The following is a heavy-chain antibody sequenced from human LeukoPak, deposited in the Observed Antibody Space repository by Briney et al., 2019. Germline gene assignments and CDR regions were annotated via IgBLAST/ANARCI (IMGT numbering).Heavy chain of an antibody. D-gene: IGHD6-6*01. CDR3: ARGDTVAARPGRFDY. V-gene: IGHV4-34*01. CDR1: GGSFSGYY. CDR2: INHSGRT. Sequence: SETLSLTRAVYGGSFSGYYWTCIRQPPGKGLEWIGEINHSGRTKYNPSLKSRVTISVDTSKKQFSLKLSSVTAADTAVYYCARGDTVAARPGRFDYWGQGTLVTVSS. J-gene: IGHJ4*02.